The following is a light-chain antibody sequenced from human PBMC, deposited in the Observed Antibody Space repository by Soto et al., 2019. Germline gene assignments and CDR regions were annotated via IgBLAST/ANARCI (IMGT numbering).Light chain of an antibody. J-gene: IGLJ2*01. CDR2: LNSDGSH. CDR1: SGHSNYA. Sequence: QSVLTQSPSASASLGASVKLTCTLSSGHSNYAIAWHQQQPEKGPRYLMKLNSDGSHNKGDGIPDRFSGSSSGAERYLTISSLQSEDEADYYCQTWDTGVSVVFGGGTKLTVL. CDR3: QTWDTGVSVV. V-gene: IGLV4-69*01.